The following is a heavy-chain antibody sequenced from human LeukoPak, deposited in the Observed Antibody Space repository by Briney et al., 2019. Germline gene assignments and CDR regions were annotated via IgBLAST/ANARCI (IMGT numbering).Heavy chain of an antibody. D-gene: IGHD2-2*01. J-gene: IGHJ4*02. Sequence: SSETLSLTCAVYGGSFSGYYWSWIRQPPGKGLEWIGEINHSGSTNYNPSLKSRVTISVDTSKDQFSLKLSSVTAADTAVYYCARGRYCSSTSCAKKTFDYWGQGTLVTVSS. CDR3: ARGRYCSSTSCAKKTFDY. V-gene: IGHV4-34*01. CDR1: GGSFSGYY. CDR2: INHSGST.